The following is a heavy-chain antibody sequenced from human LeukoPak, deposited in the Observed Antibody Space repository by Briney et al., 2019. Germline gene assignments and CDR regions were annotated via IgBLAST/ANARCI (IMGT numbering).Heavy chain of an antibody. Sequence: SETLSLTCTVSGGSISSYYWSWIRQPPGKGLEWIGEINHSGSTNYNPSLKSRVTISVDTSKNQFSLRLTSVTAADTAVYYCARQTGSGLFILPGGQGTLVTVSS. D-gene: IGHD3/OR15-3a*01. J-gene: IGHJ4*02. V-gene: IGHV4-34*01. CDR3: ARQTGSGLFILP. CDR2: INHSGST. CDR1: GGSISSYY.